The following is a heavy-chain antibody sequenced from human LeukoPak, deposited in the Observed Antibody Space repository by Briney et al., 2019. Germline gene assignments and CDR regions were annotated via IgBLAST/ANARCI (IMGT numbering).Heavy chain of an antibody. Sequence: GGFLRLSCAASGFTFSSYSMNWVRQAPGKGLEWVSSISSSSSYIYYADSVKGRFTISRDNAKNTLYLQMNSLRAEDTAVYYCARVIAAAGTAIFDYWGQGTLVTVSS. V-gene: IGHV3-21*01. CDR2: ISSSSSYI. J-gene: IGHJ4*02. D-gene: IGHD6-13*01. CDR1: GFTFSSYS. CDR3: ARVIAAAGTAIFDY.